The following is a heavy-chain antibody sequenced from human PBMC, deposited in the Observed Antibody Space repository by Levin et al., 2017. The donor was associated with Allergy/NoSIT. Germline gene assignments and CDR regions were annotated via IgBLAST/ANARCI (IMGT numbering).Heavy chain of an antibody. CDR3: ARGNSLTHYYYGMDV. CDR2: ISNDGRNK. V-gene: IGHV3-30*04. CDR1: GFTFSSYA. Sequence: SCAASGFTFSSYAVHWVRQAPGKGLEWAAIISNDGRNKHYADSVKGRFTISRDNSKNTAYLQMDSLGVEDTAVYYCARGNSLTHYYYGMDVWGQGTTVTVSS. J-gene: IGHJ6*02. D-gene: IGHD2-15*01.